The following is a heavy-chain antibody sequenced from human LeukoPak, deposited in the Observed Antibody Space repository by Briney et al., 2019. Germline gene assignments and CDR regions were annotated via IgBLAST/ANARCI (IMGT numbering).Heavy chain of an antibody. Sequence: GGSLRLSCAASGFTFSDYYMSRIRQAPGKGLEWVSYISSSGSTIYYADSVKGRFTISRDNAKNSLYLQMNSLRAEDTAVYYCARGGVEVPFHRLPPGYFDYWGQGTLVTVSS. CDR1: GFTFSDYY. J-gene: IGHJ4*02. D-gene: IGHD2-15*01. CDR3: ARGGVEVPFHRLPPGYFDY. V-gene: IGHV3-11*01. CDR2: ISSSGSTI.